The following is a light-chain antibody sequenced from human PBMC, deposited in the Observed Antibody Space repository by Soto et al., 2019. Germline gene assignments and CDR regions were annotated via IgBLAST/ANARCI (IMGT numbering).Light chain of an antibody. J-gene: IGKJ3*01. Sequence: DIQMTQSPSSLSASVGDRVTITCQASQDISNYLNWYQQKLGKAPKLLIYDASNLETGVPSRFSESGSGTDFTLTISSLQPEDSGTYYCQHYDSLPLSFGPGTKVHLK. V-gene: IGKV1-33*01. CDR3: QHYDSLPLS. CDR1: QDISNY. CDR2: DAS.